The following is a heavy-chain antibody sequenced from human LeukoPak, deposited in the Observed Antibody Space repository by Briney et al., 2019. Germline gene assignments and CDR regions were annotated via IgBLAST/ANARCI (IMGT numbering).Heavy chain of an antibody. V-gene: IGHV3-21*01. D-gene: IGHD2-15*01. J-gene: IGHJ4*02. CDR2: ISSSSSYI. Sequence: PGGSLRLSCAASGFTFSSYSMNWVRQAPGKGLEWVSSISSSSSYIYYADSVKGRFTISRDNAKNSLYLQMNSLRAVDTAVYYCEGGANTRGYWGQGTLVTVSS. CDR1: GFTFSSYS. CDR3: EGGANTRGY.